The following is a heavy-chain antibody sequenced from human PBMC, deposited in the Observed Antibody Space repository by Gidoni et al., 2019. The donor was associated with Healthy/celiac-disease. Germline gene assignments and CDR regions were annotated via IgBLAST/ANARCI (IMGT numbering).Heavy chain of an antibody. CDR3: GTVLRDLQGWFDP. J-gene: IGHJ5*02. CDR2: IIPIFGTA. Sequence: QVQLVQSGAEVKKLGSSVKVSCKASGGPFSSYAISWVRQAPGQGLEWMGGIIPIFGTANYAQKFQGRVTITADKSTSTAYVELSSLRSEDTAVYYCGTVLRDLQGWFDPWGQGTLVTVSS. D-gene: IGHD2-15*01. CDR1: GGPFSSYA. V-gene: IGHV1-69*06.